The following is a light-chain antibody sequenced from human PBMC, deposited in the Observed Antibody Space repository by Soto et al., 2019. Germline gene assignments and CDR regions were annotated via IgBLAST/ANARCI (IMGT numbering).Light chain of an antibody. Sequence: EIVLTQSPGTLSLSPGERATLSCRASQSVSSSYLAWYQQKPGQAPRLLIYGASRRATGIPDRFSGSGSGIDFTVTIRRLEPEDFAVYYCPQYGSSPKTFGQGTKVEIK. V-gene: IGKV3-20*01. CDR2: GAS. J-gene: IGKJ1*01. CDR1: QSVSSSY. CDR3: PQYGSSPKT.